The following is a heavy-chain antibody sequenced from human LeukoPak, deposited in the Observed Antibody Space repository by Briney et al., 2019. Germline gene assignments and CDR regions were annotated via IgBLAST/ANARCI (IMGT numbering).Heavy chain of an antibody. Sequence: ASVKVSCKASGYTFTGYYMHWVRQAPGQGLEWMGWINPNSGGTNYAQKFQGRVTMTRDTSISTAYMELSRLRSDDTAVYYCTREFRSGSYYEPWGQGTLVTVSS. J-gene: IGHJ5*02. CDR3: TREFRSGSYYEP. V-gene: IGHV1-2*02. CDR2: INPNSGGT. D-gene: IGHD1-26*01. CDR1: GYTFTGYY.